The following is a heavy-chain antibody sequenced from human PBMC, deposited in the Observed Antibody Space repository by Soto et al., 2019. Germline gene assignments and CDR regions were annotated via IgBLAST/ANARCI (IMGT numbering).Heavy chain of an antibody. CDR3: ARDVARGDGYNRFDY. CDR2: INTNTGNP. CDR1: GYTFTSYA. D-gene: IGHD3-10*01. Sequence: ASVKVSCKASGYTFTSYAMNWVRQAPGQGLEWMGWINTNTGNPTYAQGFTGRFVFSLDTSVSTAYLQICSLKAEDTAVYYCARDVARGDGYNRFDYWGQGTLVTVSS. J-gene: IGHJ4*02. V-gene: IGHV7-4-1*01.